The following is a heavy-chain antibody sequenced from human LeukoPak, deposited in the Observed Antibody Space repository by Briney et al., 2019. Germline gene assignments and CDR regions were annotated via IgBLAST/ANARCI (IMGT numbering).Heavy chain of an antibody. D-gene: IGHD5-12*01. CDR3: ARESPGGYDDDY. CDR1: GGSISSSSYY. V-gene: IGHV4-39*07. CDR2: IYHSGST. J-gene: IGHJ4*02. Sequence: PSETLSLTCTVSGGSISSSSYYWGWIRQPPGKGLEWIGSIYHSGSTCYNPSLKSRVTISVDTSKNQFSLKLSSVTAADTAVYYCARESPGGYDDDYWGQGTLVTVSS.